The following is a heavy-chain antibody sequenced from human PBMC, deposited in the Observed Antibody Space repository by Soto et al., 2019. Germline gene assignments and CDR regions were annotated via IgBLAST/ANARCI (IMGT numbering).Heavy chain of an antibody. CDR1: GYSFAVYW. CDR2: IGPSDSQT. J-gene: IGHJ4*02. Sequence: GESLKISCKGSGYSFAVYWITWVRQRPGKGLEWMGRIGPSDSQTYYSPSFRGHVTISATKSITTVFLQWSSLRASDTAMYYCARQIYDSDTGPNFQYYFDSWGQGTPVTVSS. D-gene: IGHD3-22*01. CDR3: ARQIYDSDTGPNFQYYFDS. V-gene: IGHV5-10-1*01.